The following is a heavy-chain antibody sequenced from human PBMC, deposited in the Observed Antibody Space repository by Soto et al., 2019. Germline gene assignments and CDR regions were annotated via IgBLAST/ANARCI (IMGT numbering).Heavy chain of an antibody. Sequence: PSQTLSLTCAISGDSVSSNSAAWNWIRQSPSRGLEWLGRTYYRSKWYNDYAVSVKSRITINPDTSKNQFSLQLNSVTPEDTAVYYCARDRGDDFWSGGGDYYGMDVWGQGTTVTVS. CDR1: GDSVSSNSAA. J-gene: IGHJ6*02. V-gene: IGHV6-1*01. D-gene: IGHD3-3*01. CDR3: ARDRGDDFWSGGGDYYGMDV. CDR2: TYYRSKWYN.